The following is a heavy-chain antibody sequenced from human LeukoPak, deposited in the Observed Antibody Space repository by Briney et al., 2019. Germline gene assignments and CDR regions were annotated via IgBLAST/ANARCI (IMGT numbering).Heavy chain of an antibody. Sequence: ASVNVSCKTSGYTFSGYYMHWVRQAPGQGLEWMGWVNPNTGATNYLQKFQGRVTMTSDTSITTAYMELSSLTSDDTAVYFCAKAAAYSSGWYAYFDSWGQGTLVTV. V-gene: IGHV1-2*02. J-gene: IGHJ4*02. D-gene: IGHD6-19*01. CDR1: GYTFSGYY. CDR3: AKAAAYSSGWYAYFDS. CDR2: VNPNTGAT.